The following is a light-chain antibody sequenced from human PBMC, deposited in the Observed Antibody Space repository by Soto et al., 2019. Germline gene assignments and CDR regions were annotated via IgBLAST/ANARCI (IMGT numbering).Light chain of an antibody. CDR2: DAS. J-gene: IGKJ4*01. V-gene: IGKV3-11*01. CDR3: QQRSNWPPLT. CDR1: QKISSY. Sequence: EIVLTQSAGTLSLCPGERATLSCRASQKISSYLAWYQQKPGQAPRLLIYDASNRATGIPARFSGSGSGTDFTLTISSLEPEDFAVYYCQQRSNWPPLTFGGGTKVEIK.